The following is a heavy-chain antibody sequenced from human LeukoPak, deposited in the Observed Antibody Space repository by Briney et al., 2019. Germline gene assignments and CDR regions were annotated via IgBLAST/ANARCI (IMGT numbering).Heavy chain of an antibody. J-gene: IGHJ5*02. CDR2: IYPGDSDT. CDR1: GSRFTSYW. CDR3: ARLVPDLVGWFDP. Sequence: GESLKISCKGSGSRFTSYWIGWVRQMPGKGLEWMGIIYPGDSDTRYSPSFQGQVTISADKSISTAYLQWSSLKASDTAMYYCARLVPDLVGWFDPWGQGTLVTVSS. D-gene: IGHD2-2*01. V-gene: IGHV5-51*01.